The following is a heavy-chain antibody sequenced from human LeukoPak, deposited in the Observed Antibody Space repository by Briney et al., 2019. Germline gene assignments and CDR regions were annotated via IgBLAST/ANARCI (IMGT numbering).Heavy chain of an antibody. Sequence: SETLSLTCTVSGGSISSYYWSWIRQPPGKGLEWIGYIYYSGSTNYNPSLKSRITISVDTSKNQFSLKLSSVTAADTAMYYCARVSGYDWESFYDYWGQGSLVTVSS. V-gene: IGHV4-59*01. D-gene: IGHD5-12*01. CDR3: ARVSGYDWESFYDY. CDR1: GGSISSYY. CDR2: IYYSGST. J-gene: IGHJ4*02.